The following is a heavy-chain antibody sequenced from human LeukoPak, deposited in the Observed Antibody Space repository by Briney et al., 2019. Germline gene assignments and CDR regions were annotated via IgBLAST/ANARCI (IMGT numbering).Heavy chain of an antibody. CDR2: INHSGST. CDR1: GGSISSGGYY. D-gene: IGHD2-15*01. V-gene: IGHV4-30-2*01. J-gene: IGHJ4*02. Sequence: SQTLSLTCTVSGGSISSGGYYWSWIRQPPGKGLEWIGEINHSGSTNYNPSLKSRVTISVDTSKNQFSLKLSSVTAADTAVYYCASLYCSGGSCYSYWGQGTLVTVSS. CDR3: ASLYCSGGSCYSY.